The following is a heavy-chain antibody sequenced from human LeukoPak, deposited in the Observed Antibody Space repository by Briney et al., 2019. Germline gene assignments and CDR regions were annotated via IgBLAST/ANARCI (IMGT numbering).Heavy chain of an antibody. Sequence: GGSLRLSCAASGFTFDDYAMHWVRQAPGKGLEWVSGISWNSGTIGYADSVKGRFTISRDNAKNLVYLQLNSLRAEDTAVYYCARDKVVGASRFEYWGQGTQVMVSS. V-gene: IGHV3-9*01. J-gene: IGHJ4*02. CDR3: ARDKVVGASRFEY. CDR1: GFTFDDYA. D-gene: IGHD1-26*01. CDR2: ISWNSGTI.